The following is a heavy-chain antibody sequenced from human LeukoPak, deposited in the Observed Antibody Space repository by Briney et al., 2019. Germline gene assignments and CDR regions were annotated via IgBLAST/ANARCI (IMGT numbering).Heavy chain of an antibody. CDR1: GFTFSSYS. CDR2: ISSSSSYI. CDR3: ASGYSSGWDYFDY. D-gene: IGHD6-19*01. J-gene: IGHJ4*02. V-gene: IGHV3-21*01. Sequence: GGSLRLSCAASGFTFSSYSMNWVRQAPGKGLVWVSSISSSSSYIYYADSVKGRFTISRDNAKNSLYLQMNSLRAKDTAVYYCASGYSSGWDYFDYWGQGTLVTVSS.